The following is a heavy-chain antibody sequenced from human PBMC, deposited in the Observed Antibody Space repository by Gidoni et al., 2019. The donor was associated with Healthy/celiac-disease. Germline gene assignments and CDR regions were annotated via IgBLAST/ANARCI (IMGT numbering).Heavy chain of an antibody. CDR2: IWYDGSNK. J-gene: IGHJ4*02. Sequence: QVQLVESGGGVVQPGRSLRLSCAASGFTFSSYGMPWVRQAPGKGLEWVAVIWYDGSNKYYADSVKGRFTISRDNSKNTLYLQMNSLRAEDTAVYYCARDLPRYYDSSGYYLDYWGQGTLVTVSS. V-gene: IGHV3-33*01. D-gene: IGHD3-22*01. CDR1: GFTFSSYG. CDR3: ARDLPRYYDSSGYYLDY.